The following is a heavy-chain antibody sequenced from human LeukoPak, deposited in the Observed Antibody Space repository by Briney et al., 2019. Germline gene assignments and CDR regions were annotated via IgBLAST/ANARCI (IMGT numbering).Heavy chain of an antibody. CDR1: GGSFSGYY. D-gene: IGHD1-26*01. V-gene: IGHV4-34*01. J-gene: IGHJ3*02. CDR3: AGGGGSYYFAFDI. Sequence: SETLSLTCAVYGGSFSGYYWSWIRQPPGKGLEWIGEINHSGSTNYNPSLKSRVTISVDTSKNQFSLKLSSVTAADTAVYYCAGGGGSYYFAFDIWGQGTMVTVSS. CDR2: INHSGST.